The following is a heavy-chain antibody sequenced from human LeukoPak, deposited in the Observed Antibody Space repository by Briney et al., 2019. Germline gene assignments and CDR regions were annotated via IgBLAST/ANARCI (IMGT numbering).Heavy chain of an antibody. D-gene: IGHD6-13*01. CDR3: AKDPRGSDWYFDY. Sequence: PGGSLRLSCAASGFTFSSYAMSWVRQAPGQGLEWISGISVSGGSTYYADSVKGRFTTSRDNSKNTLYLQMNSLRAEDTAVYYCAKDPRGSDWYFDYWGQGTLVTVSS. CDR1: GFTFSSYA. V-gene: IGHV3-23*01. CDR2: ISVSGGST. J-gene: IGHJ4*02.